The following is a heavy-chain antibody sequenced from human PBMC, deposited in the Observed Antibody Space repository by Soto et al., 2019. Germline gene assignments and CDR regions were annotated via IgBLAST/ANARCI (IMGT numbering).Heavy chain of an antibody. CDR1: GGSISSGGYS. CDR3: ARVPAP. J-gene: IGHJ5*02. V-gene: IGHV4-30-2*01. CDR2: IYHSGSI. Sequence: QPQLQESGSGLVKPSQTLSLTCAVSGGSISSGGYSWSWIRQPPGKGLEWIGYIYHSGSIYYNPSLKSRVTISVDRSENQFSLKLSSVTAADTAVYYCARVPAPWGQGTLVTVSS.